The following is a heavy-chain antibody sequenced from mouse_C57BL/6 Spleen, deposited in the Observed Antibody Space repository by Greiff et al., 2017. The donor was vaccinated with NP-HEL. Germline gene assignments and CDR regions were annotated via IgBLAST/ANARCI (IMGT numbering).Heavy chain of an antibody. CDR3: ARDGSSYGYFDV. V-gene: IGHV1-50*01. Sequence: QVHVKQPGAELVKPGASVKLSCKASGYTFTSYWMQWVKQRPGQGLEWIGEIDPSDSYTNYNQKFKGKATLTVDTSSSTAYMQLSSLTSEDSAVYYCARDGSSYGYFDVWGTGTTVTVSS. CDR2: IDPSDSYT. J-gene: IGHJ1*03. CDR1: GYTFTSYW. D-gene: IGHD1-1*01.